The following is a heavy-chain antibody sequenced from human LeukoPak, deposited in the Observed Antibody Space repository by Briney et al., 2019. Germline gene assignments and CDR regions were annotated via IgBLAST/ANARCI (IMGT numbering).Heavy chain of an antibody. J-gene: IGHJ3*02. CDR1: GYTFTGYY. CDR2: INPNSGGT. Sequence: GASVKVSCKASGYTFTGYYMHWVRQAPGQGLEWMGWINPNSGGTNYAQKFQGRVTMTRDTSISTAYMELSRLRSDDTAVYYCAVSHHQPASDDAFDIWGQGTMVTVSS. D-gene: IGHD2-2*01. V-gene: IGHV1-2*02. CDR3: AVSHHQPASDDAFDI.